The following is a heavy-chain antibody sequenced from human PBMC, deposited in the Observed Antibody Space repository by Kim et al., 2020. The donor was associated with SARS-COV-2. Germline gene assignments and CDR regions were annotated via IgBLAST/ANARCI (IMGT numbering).Heavy chain of an antibody. CDR3: ASIFDSSGYFDF. CDR2: IYYSGST. J-gene: IGHJ2*01. Sequence: SETLSLTCTVSGGSISSTTYYWGWIRQPPGKGLEWIGSIYYSGSTYYNPSLKSRVTISVDTSKNQFSLKLISVTAADTAVYYCASIFDSSGYFDFWGLGTLVTVSS. CDR1: GGSISSTTYY. V-gene: IGHV4-39*01. D-gene: IGHD3-22*01.